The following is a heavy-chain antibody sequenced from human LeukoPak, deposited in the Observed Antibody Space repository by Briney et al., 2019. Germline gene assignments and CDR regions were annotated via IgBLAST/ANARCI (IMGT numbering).Heavy chain of an antibody. D-gene: IGHD1-26*01. J-gene: IGHJ4*02. Sequence: PGGSLRLSCAASGFTFSSYGMHWVRQAPGKGLEWVAVIWYDGSNKYYADSVKGRFTISRDNSKNTLYLQMNSLRAEDTAVYYCAKVQKYSGSYYYFDYWGQGTLVTVSS. CDR2: IWYDGSNK. V-gene: IGHV3-33*06. CDR1: GFTFSSYG. CDR3: AKVQKYSGSYYYFDY.